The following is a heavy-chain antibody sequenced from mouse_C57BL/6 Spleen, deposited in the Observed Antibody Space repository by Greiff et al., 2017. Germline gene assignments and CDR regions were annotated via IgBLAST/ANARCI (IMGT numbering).Heavy chain of an antibody. CDR1: GYTFTSYW. J-gene: IGHJ3*01. CDR3: ARSDEDFAY. CDR2: IDPSDSET. V-gene: IGHV1-52*01. Sequence: VQLQQPGAELVRPGSSVKLSCKASGYTFTSYWMHWVKQSPIQGLEWIGNIDPSDSETHYNQKFKDKATLTVDKSSSTAYMQLSSLTAEDSAVYYCARSDEDFAYWGQGTLVTVSA.